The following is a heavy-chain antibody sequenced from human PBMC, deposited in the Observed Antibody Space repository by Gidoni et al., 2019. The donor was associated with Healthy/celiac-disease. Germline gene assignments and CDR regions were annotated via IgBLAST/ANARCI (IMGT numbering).Heavy chain of an antibody. CDR1: GGSISRYY. CDR3: AAKTRGYGVVY. V-gene: IGHV4-59*08. CDR2: IYYSGST. Sequence: QVQLQESGQGLVKPSETLSLNCTVSGGSISRYYWSWIRQPPGTGLEWIGYIYYSGSTNYNPPLTSRVTISVDTSKNQFSLKLSSVTAADTAVYYCAAKTRGYGVVYWGQGTLVTVSS. J-gene: IGHJ4*02. D-gene: IGHD3-10*01.